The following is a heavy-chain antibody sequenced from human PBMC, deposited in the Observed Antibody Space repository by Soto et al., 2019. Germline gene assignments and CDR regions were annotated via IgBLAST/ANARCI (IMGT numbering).Heavy chain of an antibody. D-gene: IGHD3-16*02. Sequence: GGSLRLSCAASGFTFSSYSMNWVRQAPGKGLEWVSSISSSSSYIYYADSVKGRFTISRDNAKNSLYLQMNSLRAEDTAVYYCARPAGLHLGELSLDPFDYWGQGTLVTVSS. J-gene: IGHJ4*02. CDR1: GFTFSSYS. V-gene: IGHV3-21*01. CDR3: ARPAGLHLGELSLDPFDY. CDR2: ISSSSSYI.